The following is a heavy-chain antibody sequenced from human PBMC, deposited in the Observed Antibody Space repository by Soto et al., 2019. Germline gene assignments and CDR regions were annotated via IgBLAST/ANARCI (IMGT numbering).Heavy chain of an antibody. Sequence: ASVKVSCKASGYTFTSYAMHWVRQAPGQRLEWMGWINAGNGNTKYSQKFQGRVTITRDTSASTAYMELSSLRSEDTAVYYCARGIRTMTRGAYYFDNWGQGTLVTVSS. D-gene: IGHD3-10*01. J-gene: IGHJ4*02. CDR1: GYTFTSYA. CDR3: ARGIRTMTRGAYYFDN. V-gene: IGHV1-3*01. CDR2: INAGNGNT.